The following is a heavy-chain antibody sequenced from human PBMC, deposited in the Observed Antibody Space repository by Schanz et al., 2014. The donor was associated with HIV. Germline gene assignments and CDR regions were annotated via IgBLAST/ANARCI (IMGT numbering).Heavy chain of an antibody. CDR1: GGSLSSGGSYS. Sequence: QLQLQESGSGLVKPSQTLSLTCAVSGGSLSSGGSYSWSWVRKPPGKGLEWIGHIYHTGGASYTPSLKSRVTMSVDKSKNQFPLKLTPVTAADTAVYYCARGPSGGLTPSRGMDVWGQGTTVTVSS. CDR2: IYHTGGA. V-gene: IGHV4-30-2*01. CDR3: ARGPSGGLTPSRGMDV. J-gene: IGHJ6*02. D-gene: IGHD1-26*01.